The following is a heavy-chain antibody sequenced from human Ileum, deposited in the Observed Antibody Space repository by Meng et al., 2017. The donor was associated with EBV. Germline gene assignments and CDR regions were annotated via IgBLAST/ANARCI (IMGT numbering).Heavy chain of an antibody. CDR1: GGSVNSGTYY. D-gene: IGHD3-9*01. J-gene: IGHJ5*02. CDR2: IYYNGNT. Sequence: HVQPLDSGPGLVETSATLSPTFIVSGGSVNSGTYYWNLIRQPPGKGLEWIGYIYYNGNTDYNPSLESRVTISLDMSKNQFSLNLSSVTPADAAMYYCAGANTITRGSWFDPWGQGTLVTVSS. CDR3: AGANTITRGSWFDP. V-gene: IGHV4-61*01.